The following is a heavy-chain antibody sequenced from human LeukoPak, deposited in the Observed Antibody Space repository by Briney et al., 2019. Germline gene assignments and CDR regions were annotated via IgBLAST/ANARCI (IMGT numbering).Heavy chain of an antibody. D-gene: IGHD2-2*01. CDR3: ARFYCSISDCYGQTNWFDP. J-gene: IGHJ5*02. Sequence: GASVNVSCKAARYTFTGHYLHWVRQAPGQGLEWMGWIDPKSGGSNYAPKFEGRVTMTRDTSITTAYMELHRLTSDDTAVYYCARFYCSISDCYGQTNWFDPWGQGTLVTVSS. CDR2: IDPKSGGS. V-gene: IGHV1-2*02. CDR1: RYTFTGHY.